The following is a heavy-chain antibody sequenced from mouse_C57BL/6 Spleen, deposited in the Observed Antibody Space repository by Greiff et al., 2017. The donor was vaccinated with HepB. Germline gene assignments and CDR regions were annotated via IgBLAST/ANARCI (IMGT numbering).Heavy chain of an antibody. Sequence: EVQLQQSGPELVKPGASVKISCKASGYTFTDYYMNWVKQSHGKSLEWIGDINPNNGCTRYNQKFKGKATLTEDKSSSTAYMELRSLTSEDSAVYYCAREEAITTVVAHKWGAMDYWGQGTSVTVSS. CDR3: AREEAITTVVAHKWGAMDY. J-gene: IGHJ4*01. D-gene: IGHD1-1*01. V-gene: IGHV1-26*01. CDR2: INPNNGCT. CDR1: GYTFTDYY.